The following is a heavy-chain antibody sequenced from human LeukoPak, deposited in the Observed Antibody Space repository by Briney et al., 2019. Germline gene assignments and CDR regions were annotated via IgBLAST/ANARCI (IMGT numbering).Heavy chain of an antibody. J-gene: IGHJ4*02. Sequence: GGSLRLSCAASGFTFNNYGMHWVRQAPGKGLEWVAFIRYNGNNQYYADSVKGRFTISRDNSKNTLYLQMDSLRAEDTAVYYCAKGGLGFDYWGQGTLVTVSS. V-gene: IGHV3-30*02. CDR2: IRYNGNNQ. D-gene: IGHD3-16*01. CDR1: GFTFNNYG. CDR3: AKGGLGFDY.